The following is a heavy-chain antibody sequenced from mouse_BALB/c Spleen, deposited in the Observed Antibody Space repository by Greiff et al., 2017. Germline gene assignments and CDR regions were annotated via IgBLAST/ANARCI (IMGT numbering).Heavy chain of an antibody. J-gene: IGHJ3*01. CDR3: ARSYWDVAWFAY. Sequence: EVMLVESGGGLVQPGGSRKLSCAASGFTFSSFGMHWVRQAPEKGLEWVAYISSGSSTIYYADTVKGRFTISRDNPKNTLFLQMTSLRSEDTAMYYCARSYWDVAWFAYWGQGTLVTVSA. CDR2: ISSGSSTI. CDR1: GFTFSSFG. V-gene: IGHV5-17*02. D-gene: IGHD4-1*01.